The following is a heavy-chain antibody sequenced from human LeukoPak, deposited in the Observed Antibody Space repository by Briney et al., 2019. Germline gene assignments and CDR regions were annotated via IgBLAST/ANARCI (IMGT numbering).Heavy chain of an antibody. CDR3: AHRLCPFYSSSCHKGGEFDY. D-gene: IGHD6-13*01. CDR2: IYWYDDK. CDR1: VFSLSTSGVG. V-gene: IGHV2-5*01. Sequence: ESAPTLVKPAQTLTLTCTFSVFSLSTSGVGVGWICEPPGKALEWLALIYWYDDKSYSPSLKSRLTITKDTSKNQVVLTMTNMDPVDTATYYCAHRLCPFYSSSCHKGGEFDYWGQGTLVTVSS. J-gene: IGHJ4*02.